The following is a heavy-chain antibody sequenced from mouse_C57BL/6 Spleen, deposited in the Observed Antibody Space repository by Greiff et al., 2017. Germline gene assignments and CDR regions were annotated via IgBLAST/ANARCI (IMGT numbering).Heavy chain of an antibody. CDR1: GYTFTSYC. J-gene: IGHJ1*03. V-gene: IGHV1-59*01. D-gene: IGHD1-1*01. CDR3: ARDYGSSYVYWYFGG. CDR2: IDPSDSYT. Sequence: VQLQQPGAELVRPGTSVKLSCKASGYTFTSYCMHWVKQRPGQGLEWIGVIDPSDSYTNYNQKFKGKATLTVDKSSSTAYMQLRSLTSEDSAVYYCARDYGSSYVYWYFGGWGTGTTVTVSS.